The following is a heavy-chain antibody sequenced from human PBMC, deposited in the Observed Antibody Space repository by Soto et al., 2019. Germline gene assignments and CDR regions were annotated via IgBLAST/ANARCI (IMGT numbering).Heavy chain of an antibody. CDR1: GYTFTSYG. V-gene: IGHV1-18*01. D-gene: IGHD1-7*01. J-gene: IGHJ5*02. Sequence: ASVKVSCKASGYTFTSYGISWVRQAPGQGLEWMGWISAYNGNTNYAQKLQGRVTMTTDTSTSTAYMELRSLRSDDTAVYYCARDNYSNWNYFTNNWFDPWGQGTLVTVSS. CDR3: ARDNYSNWNYFTNNWFDP. CDR2: ISAYNGNT.